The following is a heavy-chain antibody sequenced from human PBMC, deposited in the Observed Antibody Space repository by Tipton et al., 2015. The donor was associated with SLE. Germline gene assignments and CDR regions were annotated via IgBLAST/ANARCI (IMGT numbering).Heavy chain of an antibody. D-gene: IGHD3-16*01. V-gene: IGHV4-39*07. CDR2: IYYSGST. Sequence: TLSLTCTVSGGSISSSSYYWGWIRQPPGKGLEWIGSIYYSGSTYYNPSLKSRVTISVDTSKNQFSLKLSSVTAADTAVYYCARFGPLGDSRFSASDYWGQGTLVTVSS. CDR1: GGSISSSSYY. J-gene: IGHJ4*02. CDR3: ARFGPLGDSRFSASDY.